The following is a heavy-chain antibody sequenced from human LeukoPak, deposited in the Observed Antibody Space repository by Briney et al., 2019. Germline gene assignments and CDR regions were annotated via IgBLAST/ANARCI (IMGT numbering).Heavy chain of an antibody. J-gene: IGHJ3*02. CDR3: AKGGGFWSGYYYAFDI. Sequence: PGRSLRLSCAASGFTFDDYAMHWVRQAPGKGLEWVSGISWNSGSIGYADAVKGRFTISRDNAKNSLYLQMNSLRAEDTAVYYCAKGGGFWSGYYYAFDIWGQGTMVTVSS. CDR2: ISWNSGSI. CDR1: GFTFDDYA. D-gene: IGHD3-3*01. V-gene: IGHV3-9*01.